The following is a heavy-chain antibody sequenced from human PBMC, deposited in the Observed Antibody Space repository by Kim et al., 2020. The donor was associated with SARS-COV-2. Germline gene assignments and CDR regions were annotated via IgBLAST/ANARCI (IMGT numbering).Heavy chain of an antibody. D-gene: IGHD3-10*01. CDR3: AREILWPRVGGMDV. CDR1: GFTFSSYG. CDR2: IWYDGSNK. J-gene: IGHJ6*02. V-gene: IGHV3-33*01. Sequence: GGSLRLSCAASGFTFSSYGMHWVRQAPGKGLEWVAVIWYDGSNKYYADSVKGRFTISRDNSKNTLYLQMNSLRAEDTAVYYCAREILWPRVGGMDVWGQGTTVTVSS.